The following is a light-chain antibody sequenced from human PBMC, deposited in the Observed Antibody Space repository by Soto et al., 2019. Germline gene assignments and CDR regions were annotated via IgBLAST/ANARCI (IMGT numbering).Light chain of an antibody. CDR3: HQYQTYSV. CDR1: QNIGKW. CDR2: DAS. J-gene: IGKJ3*01. Sequence: DIQMTQSPSTLSASVGDRVTFTCRASQNIGKWLAWYQQKPGKAPKLLIYDASALESGVPSRFSGSGSGTEFTLTISSLQPEDFETDYWHQYQTYSVFGRGTRVDIK. V-gene: IGKV1-5*01.